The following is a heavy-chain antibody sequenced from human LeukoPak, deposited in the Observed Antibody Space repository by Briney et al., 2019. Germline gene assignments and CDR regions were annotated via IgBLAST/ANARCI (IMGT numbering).Heavy chain of an antibody. J-gene: IGHJ4*02. Sequence: GGSLRLSCAASGFTFSDYYMSWIRQAPGKGLEWVSYISSSGSTIYYADSVKGRFTISRDNAKNSPYLQMNSLRAEDTAVYYCAREACSGGSCSSDYWGQGTLVSVSS. V-gene: IGHV3-11*04. CDR2: ISSSGSTI. CDR3: AREACSGGSCSSDY. CDR1: GFTFSDYY. D-gene: IGHD2-15*01.